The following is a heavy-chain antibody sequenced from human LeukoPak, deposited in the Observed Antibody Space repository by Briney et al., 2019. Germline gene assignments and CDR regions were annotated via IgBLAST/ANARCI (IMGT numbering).Heavy chain of an antibody. CDR2: ISYDGSNK. CDR3: ARDNAGYGDPRDNAFDI. Sequence: GRSLRLSCAASGLTFSSYAMHWVRQAPGKGLEWVAVISYDGSNKYYADSVKGRFTISRDNSKNTLYLQMNSLRAEDTAVYYCARDNAGYGDPRDNAFDIWGQGTMVTVSS. J-gene: IGHJ3*02. V-gene: IGHV3-30*04. CDR1: GLTFSSYA. D-gene: IGHD4-17*01.